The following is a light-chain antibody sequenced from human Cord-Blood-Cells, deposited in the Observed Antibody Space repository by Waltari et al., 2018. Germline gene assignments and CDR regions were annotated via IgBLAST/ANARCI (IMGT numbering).Light chain of an antibody. CDR3: QQYNNWPPFT. J-gene: IGKJ3*01. Sequence: EIVMTQSPATLSVSPGERATLSCRASQSVSSNLAWYQQKPGQDPRRLIYGASTRDTCIPAMFSGSGSGTEFTLTISSLQSEDFAVYYCQQYNNWPPFTFGPGTKLDIK. V-gene: IGKV3-15*01. CDR2: GAS. CDR1: QSVSSN.